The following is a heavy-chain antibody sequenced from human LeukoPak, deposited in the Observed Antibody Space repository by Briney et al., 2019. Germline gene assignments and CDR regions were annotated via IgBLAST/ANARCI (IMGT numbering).Heavy chain of an antibody. J-gene: IGHJ5*02. CDR2: INIGGTNT. CDR3: ATDGAGFDT. Sequence: GGSLRLSGAASGFTFNDYYRSWIRQAPGKGLEWLSYINIGGTNTHYADSVKGRFTISRDNAKKSLYLEMNNLSAEDTAVYYCATDGAGFDTWGQGVLVTVYS. D-gene: IGHD1-26*01. CDR1: GFTFNDYY. V-gene: IGHV3-11*01.